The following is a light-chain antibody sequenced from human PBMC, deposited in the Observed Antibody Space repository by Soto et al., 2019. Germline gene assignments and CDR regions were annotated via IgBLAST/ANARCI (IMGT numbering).Light chain of an antibody. J-gene: IGKJ1*01. Sequence: EIVLTQSPGTLSLSPGERATLSCRASQSVSSNYLAWYQQKPGQAPRPLFYGASSRATGIPDRFSGSGAGTDFTLTISRLEPEDFAVYYCQQYGSSPWTFGQGTKVQIK. CDR3: QQYGSSPWT. CDR2: GAS. CDR1: QSVSSNY. V-gene: IGKV3-20*01.